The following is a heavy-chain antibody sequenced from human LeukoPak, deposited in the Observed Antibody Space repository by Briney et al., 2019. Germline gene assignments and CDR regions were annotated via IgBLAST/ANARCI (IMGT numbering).Heavy chain of an antibody. CDR1: GFTFSVYA. D-gene: IGHD6-19*01. CDR2: IGSDGST. Sequence: TGGSLRLSCAASGFTFSVYAMSWVRQAPGKGLEWVSAIGSDGSTHYAESVKGRFAISRDNSKSTLYLQMNSLRAEDTAVYYCVKGLAVALLDYWGQGTPVTVSS. CDR3: VKGLAVALLDY. J-gene: IGHJ4*02. V-gene: IGHV3-23*01.